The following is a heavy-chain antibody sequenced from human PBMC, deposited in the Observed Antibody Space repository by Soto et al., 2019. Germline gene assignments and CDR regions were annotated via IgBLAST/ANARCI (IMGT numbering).Heavy chain of an antibody. CDR1: GFTFSNYA. D-gene: IGHD4-17*01. CDR2: ISASGGST. V-gene: IGHV3-23*01. CDR3: AKRDYGDYGARD. J-gene: IGHJ4*02. Sequence: EVQLLESGGGLVQPEGSLRLSCAASGFTFSNYAMSWVRQAPGKGLYWVSGISASGGSTYHADSVKGRLTISRDNSKNTLYLQMNSLRVEDTAVYYCAKRDYGDYGARDWGQGTLVTVSS.